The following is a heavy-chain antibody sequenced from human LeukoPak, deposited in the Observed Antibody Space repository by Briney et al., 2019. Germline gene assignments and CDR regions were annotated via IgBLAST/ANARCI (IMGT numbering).Heavy chain of an antibody. D-gene: IGHD2-15*01. CDR1: GYTFTSYG. CDR2: ISAYNGNT. V-gene: IGHV1-18*01. CDR3: ARVLEAGYCSGGSCYPVMVY. Sequence: ASVKVSCKASGYTFTSYGISWVRQAPGQGLEWMGWISAYNGNTNYAQKLQGRVTMTTDTSTSTAYMGLRSLRSDDTAVYYCARVLEAGYCSGGSCYPVMVYWGQGTLVTVSS. J-gene: IGHJ4*02.